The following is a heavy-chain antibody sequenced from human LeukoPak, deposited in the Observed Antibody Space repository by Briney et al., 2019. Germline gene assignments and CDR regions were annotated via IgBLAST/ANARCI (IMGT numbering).Heavy chain of an antibody. Sequence: SETLSLTCAVYGGSFSGYYWRWIRQPPGKGLEWIGEINHSGSTNYNPSLKSRVTIAVDTSKNQFSLKLSSVTAADTAVYYCARGKYYDFWSGNSNWFDPWGQGTLVTVSS. CDR1: GGSFSGYY. D-gene: IGHD3-3*01. V-gene: IGHV4-34*01. CDR3: ARGKYYDFWSGNSNWFDP. CDR2: INHSGST. J-gene: IGHJ5*02.